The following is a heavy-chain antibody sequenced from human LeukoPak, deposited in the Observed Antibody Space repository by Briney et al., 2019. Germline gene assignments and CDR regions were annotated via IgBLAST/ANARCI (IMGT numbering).Heavy chain of an antibody. Sequence: ASVKVSCKASGYTFTGYYIHWVRQAPGQGLEWMGWINPNSGGTNYAQKFQGRVTMTRDTSMSTAYMELSGVRSDDTAVYYCSRDSGYCSGGSCWYFDFWGRGTLVTVSA. CDR1: GYTFTGYY. J-gene: IGHJ4*02. CDR2: INPNSGGT. V-gene: IGHV1-2*02. CDR3: SRDSGYCSGGSCWYFDF. D-gene: IGHD2-15*01.